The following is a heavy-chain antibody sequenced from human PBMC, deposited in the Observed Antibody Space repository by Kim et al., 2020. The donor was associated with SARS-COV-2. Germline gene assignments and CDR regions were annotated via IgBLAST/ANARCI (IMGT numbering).Heavy chain of an antibody. CDR3: ARAIVGATFYFDY. J-gene: IGHJ4*02. D-gene: IGHD1-26*01. V-gene: IGHV4-39*07. Sequence: YNPSLKSRVSISVDTSKNQFSLKLSSVTAADTAVYYCARAIVGATFYFDYWGQGTLVTVSS.